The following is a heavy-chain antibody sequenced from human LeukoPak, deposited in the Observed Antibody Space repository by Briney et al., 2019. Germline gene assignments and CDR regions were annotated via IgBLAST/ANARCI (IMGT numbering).Heavy chain of an antibody. D-gene: IGHD3-22*01. CDR2: INGPWTSK. CDR1: GFTLSTYW. CDR3: AKEPLYPVYYYESSGYYW. V-gene: IGHV3-74*03. Sequence: PGGSLRLSCAASGFTLSTYWKHWVRQAPGKGLLLVSRINGPWTSKKYADSVKGRFTIPRDNARHTLYLPMNRLRAEDTAVYYCAKEPLYPVYYYESSGYYWGGEGTLVTVSS. J-gene: IGHJ4*02.